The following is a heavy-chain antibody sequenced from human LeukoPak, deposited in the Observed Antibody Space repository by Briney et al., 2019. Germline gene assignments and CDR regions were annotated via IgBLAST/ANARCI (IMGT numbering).Heavy chain of an antibody. CDR1: GGSISSYY. Sequence: SETLSLTCTVSGGSISSYYWSWLRQPPGKGLEGIGYIYYSGSTNYNPSLKSRVTISVDTSKNQFSLKLSSVTAADTAVYYCARIDPYYYDSSGYLHFDYWGQGTLVTVSS. CDR2: IYYSGST. J-gene: IGHJ4*02. CDR3: ARIDPYYYDSSGYLHFDY. V-gene: IGHV4-59*01. D-gene: IGHD3-22*01.